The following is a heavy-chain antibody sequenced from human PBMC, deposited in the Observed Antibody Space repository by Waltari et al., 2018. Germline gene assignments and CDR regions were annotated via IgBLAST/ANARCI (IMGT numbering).Heavy chain of an antibody. V-gene: IGHV4-59*12. D-gene: IGHD5-12*01. Sequence: QVQLQASGPGLVRPSETLSLTCSVSADSISAYSWSWVRQPPGKGLEWIGCVHYNGDTDHSPSLESRVTISLDTSKNQFSLMVSSVTAADTAVYYCARVSRGYRGSDRLLYFYSMDVWDKGTTVTVSS. CDR2: VHYNGDT. J-gene: IGHJ6*03. CDR1: ADSISAYS. CDR3: ARVSRGYRGSDRLLYFYSMDV.